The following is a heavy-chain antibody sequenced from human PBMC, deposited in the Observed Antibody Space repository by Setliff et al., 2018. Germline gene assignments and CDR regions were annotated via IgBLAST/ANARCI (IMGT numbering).Heavy chain of an antibody. CDR2: IHHSGIT. CDR3: ANHGCSGAGCKFYFDP. D-gene: IGHD2-15*01. CDR1: GGSFSDNY. Sequence: SQTLSLTCAVYGGSFSDNYWSWIRQPPGKGLEWIGQIHHSGITNYSPSLKSRVTISVDMSKNQISLKLSSVAAADTAVYYCANHGCSGAGCKFYFDPWGQGTLVTVS. J-gene: IGHJ5*02. V-gene: IGHV4-34*01.